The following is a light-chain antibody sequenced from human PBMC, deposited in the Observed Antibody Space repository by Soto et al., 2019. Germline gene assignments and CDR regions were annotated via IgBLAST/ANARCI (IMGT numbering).Light chain of an antibody. CDR1: SSDVGGYNY. V-gene: IGLV2-14*01. CDR3: SSYTSSRTPFDV. CDR2: EVS. Sequence: QSVLTQPASVSGSPGQSITISCTGTSSDVGGYNYVSWYQQHPGKAPKVMIYEVSNRPSGVSNRFSGSKSGNTASLTISGLQAEDEDEYYCSSYTSSRTPFDVFGNGTKVTV. J-gene: IGLJ1*01.